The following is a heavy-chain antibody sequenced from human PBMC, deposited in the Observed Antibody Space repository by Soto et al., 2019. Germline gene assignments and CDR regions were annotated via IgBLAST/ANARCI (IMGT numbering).Heavy chain of an antibody. CDR2: ISNSSSTI. J-gene: IGHJ3*02. V-gene: IGHV3-48*01. Sequence: GGSLRLSCAASGFTFSSYSMNWVRQAPGKGLEWVSYISNSSSTIYYADSVKGRFTISRDNAKNSLYLQMNSLRAEDTAVYYCARTYYDYDAFDIWGQGTMVTVSS. CDR3: ARTYYDYDAFDI. CDR1: GFTFSSYS. D-gene: IGHD3-3*01.